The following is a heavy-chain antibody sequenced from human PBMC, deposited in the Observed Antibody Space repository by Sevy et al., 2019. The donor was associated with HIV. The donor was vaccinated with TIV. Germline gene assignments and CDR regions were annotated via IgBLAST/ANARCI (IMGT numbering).Heavy chain of an antibody. CDR2: IWYDGSNK. V-gene: IGHV3-33*01. CDR1: GFTFSSYG. CDR3: ARDLGSSWYGVYYGMDV. D-gene: IGHD6-13*01. J-gene: IGHJ6*02. Sequence: GGSLRLSCAASGFTFSSYGMHWVRQAPGKGLEWVAVIWYDGSNKYYADSVKGRFTISRDNSKNTLYLQMNSLRAEDTAVYYCARDLGSSWYGVYYGMDVWGQGTTVTVSS.